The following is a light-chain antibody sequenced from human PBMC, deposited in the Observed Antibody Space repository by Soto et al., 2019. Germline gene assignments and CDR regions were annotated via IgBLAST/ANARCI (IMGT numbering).Light chain of an antibody. V-gene: IGKV1-39*01. CDR1: QSISSY. Sequence: DIQMTQSPSSLSASVGDRVTITCRASQSISSYLNWYQQKPGKAPKLLIYAASSLQSGVPSRFSGSGSGTDFTLTISSLQPEDFATYYCQQSYSTWFLTFGGGTKVEIK. CDR3: QQSYSTWFLT. CDR2: AAS. J-gene: IGKJ4*01.